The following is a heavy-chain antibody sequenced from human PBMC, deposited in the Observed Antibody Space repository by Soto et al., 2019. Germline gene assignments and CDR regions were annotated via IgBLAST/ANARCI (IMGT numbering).Heavy chain of an antibody. D-gene: IGHD3-16*01. J-gene: IGHJ4*02. Sequence: VESLKISCQASGYTFTNYWIAWVRHMRGRGLEWMGLIFPRDSDTRYNSSFECQVTISSDRSLATAYLQWTSLKSSDTSIYFCARLAYLLQPIDYWGRGTPVIVSS. CDR1: GYTFTNYW. CDR2: IFPRDSDT. V-gene: IGHV5-51*01. CDR3: ARLAYLLQPIDY.